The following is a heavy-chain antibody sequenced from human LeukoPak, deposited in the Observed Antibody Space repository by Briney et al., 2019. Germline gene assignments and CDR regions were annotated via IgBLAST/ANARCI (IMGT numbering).Heavy chain of an antibody. D-gene: IGHD1-26*01. CDR2: IYYSGST. Sequence: SETLSLTCTVSGGSISSSSYYWGWIRQPPGKGLEWIGYIYYSGSTNYNPSLKSRVTISVDTSKNQFSLKLSSVTAADTAVYYCARLDSGSDGCVDYWGQGTLVTVSS. J-gene: IGHJ4*02. V-gene: IGHV4-61*05. CDR1: GGSISSSSYY. CDR3: ARLDSGSDGCVDY.